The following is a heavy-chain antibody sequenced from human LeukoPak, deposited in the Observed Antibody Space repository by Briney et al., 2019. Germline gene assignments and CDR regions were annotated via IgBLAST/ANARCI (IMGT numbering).Heavy chain of an antibody. CDR2: IYSGRST. CDR1: GFTFSSYA. V-gene: IGHV3-23*03. D-gene: IGHD4-17*01. CDR3: AKDLTYGEYAGGDAFDI. Sequence: GGSLRLSCAASGFTFSSYAMSWVRQAPGKGLEWVSLIYSGRSTYYADSVKGRFIISRDNSKNTLYLQMNSLRAEDTAVYYCAKDLTYGEYAGGDAFDIWGQGTMVTVSS. J-gene: IGHJ3*02.